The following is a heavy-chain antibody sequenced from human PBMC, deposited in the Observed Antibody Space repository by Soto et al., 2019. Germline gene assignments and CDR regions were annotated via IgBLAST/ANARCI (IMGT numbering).Heavy chain of an antibody. D-gene: IGHD5-18*01. CDR3: AGDLLQLWSSAGNWFDP. Sequence: ASVKVSCKASGYTFTSYGISWVRQAPGQGLEWMGWISAYNGNTNYAQKLQGRVTMTTDTSTSTAYMELRSLRSDDTAVYYCAGDLLQLWSSAGNWFDPWGQGTLVTVSS. V-gene: IGHV1-18*01. CDR1: GYTFTSYG. CDR2: ISAYNGNT. J-gene: IGHJ5*02.